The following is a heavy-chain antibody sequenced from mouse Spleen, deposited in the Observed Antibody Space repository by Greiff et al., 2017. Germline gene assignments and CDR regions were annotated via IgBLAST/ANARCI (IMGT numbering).Heavy chain of an antibody. V-gene: IGHV1-7*01. CDR2: INPSSGYT. Sequence: QVQLQQSGAELAKPGASVKLSCKASGYTFTSYWMHWVKQRPGQGLEWIGYINPSSGYTKYNQKFKDKATLTADKSSSTAYMQLSSLTYEDSAVYYCAPSMITTGAWFAYWGQGTLVTVSA. CDR1: GYTFTSYW. J-gene: IGHJ3*01. CDR3: APSMITTGAWFAY. D-gene: IGHD2-4*01.